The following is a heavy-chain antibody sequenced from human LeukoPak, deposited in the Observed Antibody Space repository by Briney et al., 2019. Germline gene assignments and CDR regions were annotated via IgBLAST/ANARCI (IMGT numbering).Heavy chain of an antibody. D-gene: IGHD6-6*01. V-gene: IGHV3-53*04. CDR3: ARDIPVDSRSSVPKLVRDS. CDR1: GFTISYNY. CDR2: IYSNTSA. Sequence: PGGSLRLSCAASGFTISYNYMSWVRQAPGKGLQWVSVIYSNTSAYYADSVKGRFTISRHNSKNTLYLQMTSLRAEDTAVYYCARDIPVDSRSSVPKLVRDSWGQGTLVTVSS. J-gene: IGHJ5*02.